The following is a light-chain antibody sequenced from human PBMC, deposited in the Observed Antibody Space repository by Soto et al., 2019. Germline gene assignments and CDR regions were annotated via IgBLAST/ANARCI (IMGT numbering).Light chain of an antibody. V-gene: IGKV3-11*01. J-gene: IGKJ2*01. CDR1: QSVGSY. CDR2: GAS. CDR3: QQRDKWPRT. Sequence: EIVLTQSPATLSLSPGERATLSCRASQSVGSYLAWYQHKPGQAPRLLIYGASNRATDIPGRFSGRGSGTALPLTISSLESGDSAVYYCQQRDKWPRTFGQGTKLEIK.